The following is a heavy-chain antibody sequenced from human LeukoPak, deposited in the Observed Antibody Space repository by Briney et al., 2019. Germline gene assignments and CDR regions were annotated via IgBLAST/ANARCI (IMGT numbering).Heavy chain of an antibody. V-gene: IGHV3-15*01. CDR3: TTAPTYYYDSSGSFDL. D-gene: IGHD3-22*01. Sequence: GGSLRLSCAASGFTFSNAWMSWVRLAPGKGLEWVGRIKSKTDGGTTDYAAPVKGRFTISRDDSKNTLYLQMNSLKTEDTAVYYCTTAPTYYYDSSGSFDLWGRGTLVTVSS. CDR1: GFTFSNAW. J-gene: IGHJ2*01. CDR2: IKSKTDGGTT.